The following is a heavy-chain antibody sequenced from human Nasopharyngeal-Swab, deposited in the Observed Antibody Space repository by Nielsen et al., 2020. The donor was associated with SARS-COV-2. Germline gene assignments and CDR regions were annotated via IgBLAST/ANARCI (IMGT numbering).Heavy chain of an antibody. CDR1: GYSFTSYW. V-gene: IGHV5-10-1*01. J-gene: IGHJ6*02. CDR2: IDPSDSYT. D-gene: IGHD5-18*01. Sequence: KVSCKGSGYSFTSYWISWVRQMPGKGLEWKGRIDPSDSYTNYSPSFQGHVTISADKSISTAYLQWSSLKASDTAMYYCARQMVTNHYYYYGMDVWGQGTTVTVSS. CDR3: ARQMVTNHYYYYGMDV.